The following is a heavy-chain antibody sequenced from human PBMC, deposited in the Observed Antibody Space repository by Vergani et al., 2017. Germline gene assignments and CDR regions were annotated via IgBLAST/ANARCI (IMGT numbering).Heavy chain of an antibody. J-gene: IGHJ5*02. CDR3: ARDYDFWSGSPFDP. V-gene: IGHV3-9*01. D-gene: IGHD3-3*01. CDR1: GFTFDDYA. Sequence: EVQLVESGGGLVQPGRSLRLSCAASGFTFDDYAMHWVRQAPGKGLEWVSGISWNSGSIGYADSVKGRFTISRDNSKNTLYLQMNSLRAEDTAVYYCARDYDFWSGSPFDPWGQGTLVTVSS. CDR2: ISWNSGSI.